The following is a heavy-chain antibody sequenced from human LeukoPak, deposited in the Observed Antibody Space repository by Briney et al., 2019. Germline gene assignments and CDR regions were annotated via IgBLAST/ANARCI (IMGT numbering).Heavy chain of an antibody. CDR2: ISSGGGST. CDR1: GFTFSSYW. J-gene: IGHJ4*02. V-gene: IGHV3-23*01. Sequence: GGSLRLSCAASGFTFSSYWMSWVRQAPGTALEWVSGISSGGGSTYYADSVKGRFTISRDNSKNTLSLQMSSLRAEDTAVYYCAKSGYNYDSDAYAFIDYWGQGTLVTVSS. D-gene: IGHD3-22*01. CDR3: AKSGYNYDSDAYAFIDY.